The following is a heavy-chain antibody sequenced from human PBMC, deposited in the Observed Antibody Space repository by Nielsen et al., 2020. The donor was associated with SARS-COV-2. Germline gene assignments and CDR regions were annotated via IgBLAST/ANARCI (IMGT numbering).Heavy chain of an antibody. D-gene: IGHD6-13*01. J-gene: IGHJ4*02. V-gene: IGHV1-3*01. CDR2: INAGNGNT. Sequence: ASVKVSCKASGYTFTSYAMHWVRQAPGQRLEWMGWINAGNGNTKYSQKFQGRVTITRDTSASTAYMKLSSLRSEDTAVCYCARASAAGVDLDYWGQGTLVTVSS. CDR1: GYTFTSYA. CDR3: ARASAAGVDLDY.